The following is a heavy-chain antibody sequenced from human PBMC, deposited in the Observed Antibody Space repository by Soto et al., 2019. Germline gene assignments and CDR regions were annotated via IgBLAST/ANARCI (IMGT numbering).Heavy chain of an antibody. CDR3: ARSYSSSSKFDN. D-gene: IGHD6-6*01. CDR2: VYYSGST. Sequence: SETLSLTCTVSGGSIGSYCWSWIRQPPGKGLEWIGYVYYSGSTNYNPSLRSRVTMSVDTSNNQFSLKLSSVTAADTAVYYCARSYSSSSKFDNWGQGTLVTVS. V-gene: IGHV4-59*01. J-gene: IGHJ4*02. CDR1: GGSIGSYC.